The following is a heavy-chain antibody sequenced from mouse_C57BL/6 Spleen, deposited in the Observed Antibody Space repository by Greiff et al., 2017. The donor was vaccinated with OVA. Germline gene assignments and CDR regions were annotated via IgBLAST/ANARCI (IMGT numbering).Heavy chain of an antibody. J-gene: IGHJ2*01. CDR1: GFTFSSYG. CDR2: ISSGGSCT. V-gene: IGHV5-6*01. Sequence: EVQLVESGGDLVKPGGSLKLSCAASGFTFSSYGMSWVRQTPDKRLEWVATISSGGSCTYYPDSVKGRFTISRDKAKNPLYLQMSSLKSEDTATYYYSRQRSDAPDFDYWGQGTTLTVSS. CDR3: SRQRSDAPDFDY.